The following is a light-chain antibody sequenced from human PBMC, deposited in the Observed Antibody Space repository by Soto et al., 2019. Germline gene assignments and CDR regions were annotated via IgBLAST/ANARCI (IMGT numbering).Light chain of an antibody. J-gene: IGKJ4*01. CDR1: QGIRND. CDR3: LQEYRYPLT. CDR2: AAS. Sequence: AIQLTQSPASLSASVGDRVTITCRASQGIRNDLGWFQQKPGKAPKLLIYAASSLQTGVPSRFSGSGSGTYFTLTISSLQVEDFAAYYCLQEYRYPLTFAGGTKVEI. V-gene: IGKV1-6*01.